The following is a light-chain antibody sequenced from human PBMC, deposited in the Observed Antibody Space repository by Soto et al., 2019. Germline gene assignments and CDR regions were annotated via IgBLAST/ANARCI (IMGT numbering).Light chain of an antibody. J-gene: IGLJ2*01. CDR3: SSNAGSNRFV. CDR2: DVS. Sequence: QSALTQPPSASGSPGQSVTISCTGISSDVGGYNYVSWYQQHPGKAPKLLIYDVSKRPSGVPDRFSGSKSGNTASLTVSGLQAEDDADYYCSSNAGSNRFVFVVGTKLTVL. V-gene: IGLV2-8*01. CDR1: SSDVGGYNY.